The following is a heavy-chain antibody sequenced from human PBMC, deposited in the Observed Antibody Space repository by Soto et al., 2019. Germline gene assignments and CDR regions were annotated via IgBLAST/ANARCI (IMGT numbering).Heavy chain of an antibody. CDR3: AIYRGTIVAVIDALSN. CDR1: GVVFSGFG. Sequence: HPWGTLKISCVGYGVVFSGFGMNWFRQAPGKGLEWVAVISFDGKKKYYADSVKGRFSISRDNSKNTVSLQIDSLGAEDTAVYYYAIYRGTIVAVIDALSNRGEGT. CDR2: ISFDGKKK. J-gene: IGHJ3*02. V-gene: IGHV3-30*19. D-gene: IGHD3-22*01.